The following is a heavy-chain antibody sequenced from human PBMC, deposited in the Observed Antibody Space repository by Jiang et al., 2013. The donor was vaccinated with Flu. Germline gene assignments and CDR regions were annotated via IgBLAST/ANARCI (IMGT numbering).Heavy chain of an antibody. V-gene: IGHV4-39*02. D-gene: IGHD6-25*01. CDR1: GGSISSTRYF. Sequence: LLKPSETLSLTCTVSGGSISSTRYFWAWIRQPPGQGLEYIGSIFYNGDTYYNPSLKSRVTISVDTSNNHFSLRLRSVTAADTALYYCARRVLEAAGIDAFDIWGRGTLVTVSS. J-gene: IGHJ3*02. CDR3: ARRVLEAAGIDAFDI. CDR2: IFYNGDT.